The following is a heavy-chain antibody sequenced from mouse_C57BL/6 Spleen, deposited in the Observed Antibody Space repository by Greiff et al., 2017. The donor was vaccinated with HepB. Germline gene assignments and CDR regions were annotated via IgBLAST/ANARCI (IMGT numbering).Heavy chain of an antibody. Sequence: EVQRVESGGGLVKPGGSLKLSCAASGFTFSDYGMHWVRQAPEKGLEWVAYISSGSSTIYYADTVKGRFTISRDNAKNTLFLQMTSLRSEDTAMYYCARPHYGSSYFWYFDVWGTGTTVTVSS. CDR1: GFTFSDYG. V-gene: IGHV5-17*01. CDR3: ARPHYGSSYFWYFDV. CDR2: ISSGSSTI. D-gene: IGHD1-1*01. J-gene: IGHJ1*03.